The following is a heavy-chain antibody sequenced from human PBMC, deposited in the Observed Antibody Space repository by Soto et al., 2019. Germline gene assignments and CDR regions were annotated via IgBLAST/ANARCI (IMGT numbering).Heavy chain of an antibody. D-gene: IGHD2-2*03. CDR1: GYTFTSYG. CDR2: INTYNGDT. CDR3: ARDRVWMLELNPHFDY. Sequence: QIQLVQSGAEVKKPGASVKVSCKTSGYTFTSYGISWVRRAPGQGLEWLGWINTYNGDTKYAQHIQGRVTMTTDSSTDTVYMDLRSLRSDDTAVYYCARDRVWMLELNPHFDYWGQGSLVTVSS. V-gene: IGHV1-18*01. J-gene: IGHJ4*02.